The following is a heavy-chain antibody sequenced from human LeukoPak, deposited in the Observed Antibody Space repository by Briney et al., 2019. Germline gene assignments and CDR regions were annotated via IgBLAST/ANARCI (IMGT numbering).Heavy chain of an antibody. J-gene: IGHJ3*02. V-gene: IGHV4-39*01. CDR1: GGSIGSSGSY. CDR2: IHHSGST. CDR3: ARRGSHDTFDI. Sequence: ETPSLTCTVSGGSIGSSGSYWGWIRQPPGKGLEWIGNIHHSGSTYYNPSLKSRVTISVDTSKNQFSLKLSSVTAADTAVFYCARRGSHDTFDIWGQGTMVTVSS. D-gene: IGHD1-26*01.